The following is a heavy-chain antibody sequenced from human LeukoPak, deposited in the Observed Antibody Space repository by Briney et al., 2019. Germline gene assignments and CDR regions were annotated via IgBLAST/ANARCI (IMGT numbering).Heavy chain of an antibody. CDR1: GGSFSGYY. V-gene: IGHV4-34*01. CDR2: INPSGST. CDR3: ASRYCSGGSCASGAFDI. D-gene: IGHD2-15*01. J-gene: IGHJ3*02. Sequence: SETLSLTCAAYGGSFSGYYWSWIRQPPGKGLEWIGEINPSGSTNYNPSLKSRVTISVDTSKDQFSLKLSSVTAADTAVYYCASRYCSGGSCASGAFDIWGQGTMVTVSS.